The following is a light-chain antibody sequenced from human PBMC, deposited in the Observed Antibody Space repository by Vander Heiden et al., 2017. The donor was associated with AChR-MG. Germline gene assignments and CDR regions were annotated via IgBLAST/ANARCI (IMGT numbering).Light chain of an antibody. Sequence: QSTLTQPASVSGSPGQSITISCTGTSSDVGSYNLVSWYQQPPGIAPKVIIYEDTKRPSRVSNRFSGSKSGNTASLTISGLQAEDEADYYCCSYTRSSSYVFGSATRVTVL. CDR3: CSYTRSSSYV. CDR2: EDT. J-gene: IGLJ1*01. CDR1: SSDVGSYNL. V-gene: IGLV2-23*01.